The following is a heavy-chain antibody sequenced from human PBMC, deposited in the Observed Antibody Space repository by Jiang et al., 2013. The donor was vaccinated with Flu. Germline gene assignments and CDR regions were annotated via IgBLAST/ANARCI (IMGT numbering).Heavy chain of an antibody. D-gene: IGHD4-17*01. CDR3: ATTADYGADYGHFDY. V-gene: IGHV4-30-4*01. CDR2: IYYSGST. J-gene: IGHJ4*02. CDR1: GGSISSGDYY. Sequence: TLSLTCTVSGGSISSGDYYWSWIRQPPGKGLEWIGYIYYSGSTYXNPSLKSRVTISVDTSKNQFSLKLSSVTAADTAVYYCATTADYGADYGHFDYWGQGTLVTVSS.